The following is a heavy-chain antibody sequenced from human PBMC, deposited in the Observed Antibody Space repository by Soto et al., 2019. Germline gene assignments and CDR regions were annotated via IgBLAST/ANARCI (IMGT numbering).Heavy chain of an antibody. CDR3: ARAIDWNDIWFDP. CDR2: IYYSGST. CDR1: GGSISSGDYY. V-gene: IGHV4-30-4*01. D-gene: IGHD1-1*01. Sequence: QVQLQESGPGLVKPSQTLSLTCTVSGGSISSGDYYWSWIRQPPGKGLEWIGYIYYSGSTYYNPSLNSRVTISVDTSKNPFSLKLSSVTASDTAVYYCARAIDWNDIWFDPWGQGTLVTVSS. J-gene: IGHJ5*02.